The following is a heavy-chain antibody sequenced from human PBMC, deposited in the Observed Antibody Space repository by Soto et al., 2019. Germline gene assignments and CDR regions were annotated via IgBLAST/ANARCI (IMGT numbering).Heavy chain of an antibody. D-gene: IGHD2-2*02. CDR3: ARALRIPSNWFDP. Sequence: QVQLVESGGGVVQPGRSLRLSCAASGFTFSSYAMHWVRQDPGKVLEWVAVISYDGSNKYYADSVKGRFTISRDNSKNSLYLQMNSLRAEDTAVYYCARALRIPSNWFDPWGQGTLVTVSS. CDR2: ISYDGSNK. CDR1: GFTFSSYA. J-gene: IGHJ5*02. V-gene: IGHV3-30-3*01.